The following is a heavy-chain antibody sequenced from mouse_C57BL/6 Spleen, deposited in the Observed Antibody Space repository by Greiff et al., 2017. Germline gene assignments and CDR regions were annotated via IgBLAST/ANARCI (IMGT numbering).Heavy chain of an antibody. CDR3: ASRCMDY. Sequence: VQLQQSGPGLVQPSQSLSITCTVSGFSLTSYGVHWVRQSPGKGLEWLGVIWSGGSTDYNAAFISRLSISKDNTQLHVFLKMNSLHADDTSIYYCASRCMDYWGPGTSVTVSS. V-gene: IGHV2-2*01. J-gene: IGHJ4*01. CDR2: IWSGGST. CDR1: GFSLTSYG.